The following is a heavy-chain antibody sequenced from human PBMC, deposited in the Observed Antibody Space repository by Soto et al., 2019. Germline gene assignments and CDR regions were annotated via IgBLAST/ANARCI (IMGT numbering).Heavy chain of an antibody. CDR1: GGTFGIYA. J-gene: IGHJ6*02. CDR2: IIAFYDRV. Sequence: QVQLVQSGAEVKKPGSSVKVSCKASGGTFGIYAITWVRQAPGQGLEWMGGIIAFYDRVNYTQKLQGRVTITADESKNTAYMDLSSLRSEDTAVYYCARSLYSSSWFHSGNSDYYYGMDVWGQGTTVTVSS. V-gene: IGHV1-69*12. CDR3: ARSLYSSSWFHSGNSDYYYGMDV. D-gene: IGHD6-13*01.